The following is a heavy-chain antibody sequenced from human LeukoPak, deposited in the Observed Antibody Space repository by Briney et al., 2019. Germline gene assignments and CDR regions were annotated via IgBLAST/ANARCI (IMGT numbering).Heavy chain of an antibody. CDR1: GGSFSGYY. CDR3: ARGHTQLGFDY. D-gene: IGHD1-1*01. CDR2: INHSGST. Sequence: SETLSLTCAVYGGSFSGYYWSWIRQPPGKGLEWIGEINHSGSTNYNPSLKSRVTISVDTSKNQFSLKLSSVTAADTAVYYCARGHTQLGFDYWGQGTLVTISS. V-gene: IGHV4-34*01. J-gene: IGHJ4*02.